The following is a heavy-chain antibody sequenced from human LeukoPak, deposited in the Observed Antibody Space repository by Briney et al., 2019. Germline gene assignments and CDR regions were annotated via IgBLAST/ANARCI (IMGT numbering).Heavy chain of an antibody. D-gene: IGHD3-22*01. J-gene: IGHJ4*02. CDR1: GGSIYSSTDY. CDR3: TRHDYDSSGSYWGYYFDS. CDR2: IIYSGTT. Sequence: SETLSLTCTVSGGSIYSSTDYWGWIRQPPGTGLEWIGSIIYSGTTYYNPSLKSRVAMSVDTSKNQFSLKLSSVTAADTAVYYCTRHDYDSSGSYWGYYFDSWGQGTLVTVSS. V-gene: IGHV4-39*01.